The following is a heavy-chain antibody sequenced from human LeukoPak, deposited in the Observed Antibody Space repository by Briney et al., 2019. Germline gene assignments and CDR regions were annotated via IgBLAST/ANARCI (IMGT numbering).Heavy chain of an antibody. V-gene: IGHV4-61*02. J-gene: IGHJ4*02. CDR2: IHTSGST. Sequence: SETLSLTCTVSGGSITSSSYYWSWIRQPAGKALEWLGRIHTSGSTNYNPSLKSRVTISRDSAKNQFSLKLSSVTAADTAVYYCARRARQWLGRAVYFDYWGQGTLVTVSS. CDR3: ARRARQWLGRAVYFDY. CDR1: GGSITSSSYY. D-gene: IGHD6-19*01.